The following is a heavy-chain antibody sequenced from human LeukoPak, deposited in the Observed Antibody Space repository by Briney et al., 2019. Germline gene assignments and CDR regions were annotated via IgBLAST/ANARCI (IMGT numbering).Heavy chain of an antibody. V-gene: IGHV4-39*07. J-gene: IGHJ4*02. CDR1: GGSISSSSYY. Sequence: TSSETLSLTCTVSGGSISSSSYYWGWIRQPPGKGLEWIGSIYYSGSTNYNPSLKSRVTISVDTSKNQFSLKLSSVTAADTAVYYCARAPAGALYFDYWGQGTLVTVSS. CDR2: IYYSGST. D-gene: IGHD1-26*01. CDR3: ARAPAGALYFDY.